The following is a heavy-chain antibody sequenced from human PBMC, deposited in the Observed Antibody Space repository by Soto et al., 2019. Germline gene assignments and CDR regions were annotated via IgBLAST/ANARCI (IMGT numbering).Heavy chain of an antibody. CDR3: ARTPGNLIGPKSYGSGTIDY. Sequence: QVQLVESGGGVVQPGRSLRLSCAASGFTFSSYAMHWVRQAPGKGLEWVAVISYDGSNKYYADSVKGRFTISRDNSKNTLYLQMNSLRAEDTAVYYCARTPGNLIGPKSYGSGTIDYWGQGTLVTVSS. V-gene: IGHV3-30-3*01. J-gene: IGHJ4*02. CDR2: ISYDGSNK. CDR1: GFTFSSYA. D-gene: IGHD3-10*01.